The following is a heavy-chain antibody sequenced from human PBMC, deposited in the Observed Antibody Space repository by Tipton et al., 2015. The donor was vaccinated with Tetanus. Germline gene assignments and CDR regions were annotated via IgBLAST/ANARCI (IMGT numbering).Heavy chain of an antibody. CDR2: IKEDESEH. CDR3: ARDRGEDWTNFYYMDV. V-gene: IGHV3-7*01. J-gene: IGHJ6*03. D-gene: IGHD3/OR15-3a*01. CDR1: GFIFSGYW. Sequence: SLRLSCAASGFIFSGYWMGWVRQAPGKGLEWVANIKEDESEHQYVDSVKGRFTISRDEAKNSLYLQMSSLRVGDTAVYYCARDRGEDWTNFYYMDVWGKGATVTVSS.